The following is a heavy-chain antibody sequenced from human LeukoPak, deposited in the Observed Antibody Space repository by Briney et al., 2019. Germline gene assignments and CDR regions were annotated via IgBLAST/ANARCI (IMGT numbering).Heavy chain of an antibody. V-gene: IGHV4-61*01. CDR2: IYYSGST. D-gene: IGHD4-17*01. CDR1: GGSVSSGSYY. J-gene: IGHJ3*02. Sequence: SETLSLTCTVSGGSVSSGSYYWSWIRQPPGKGLEWIGYIYYSGSTNYNPSLKSRVTISVDTSKNQFSLKLSSVTAADTAVYYCARKQKTTVTTSGGFDIWGQGTMVTVSS. CDR3: ARKQKTTVTTSGGFDI.